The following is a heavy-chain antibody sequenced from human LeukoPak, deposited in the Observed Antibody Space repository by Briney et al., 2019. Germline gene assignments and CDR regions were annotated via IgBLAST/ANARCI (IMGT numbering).Heavy chain of an antibody. J-gene: IGHJ6*03. Sequence: PGGSLRLSCAASGFTFSSYWMSWVRQPPGKGLEWIGEIIDTGSTKYNSSLKSRVTISVDTSKNQFSLKLSSVTAAVTAVYYCAREYNSDYYYYMDVWGKGTTVTISS. CDR1: GFTFSSYW. CDR3: AREYNSDYYYYMDV. D-gene: IGHD5-24*01. V-gene: IGHV4-34*12. CDR2: IIDTGST.